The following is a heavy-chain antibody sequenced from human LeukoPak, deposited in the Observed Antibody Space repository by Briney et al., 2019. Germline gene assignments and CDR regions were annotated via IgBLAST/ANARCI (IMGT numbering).Heavy chain of an antibody. J-gene: IGHJ6*03. CDR3: ARARYYYYYMDV. V-gene: IGHV4-4*07. CDR2: IYTSGNT. CDR1: GGSISSNY. Sequence: SETLSLTCTVSGGSISSNYWSWIRQPAGKGPEWIGRIYTSGNTNYNPSLKSRVTISVDTSKDQFSLKLSSVTAADTAVYYCARARYYYYYMDVWGKGTTVTISS.